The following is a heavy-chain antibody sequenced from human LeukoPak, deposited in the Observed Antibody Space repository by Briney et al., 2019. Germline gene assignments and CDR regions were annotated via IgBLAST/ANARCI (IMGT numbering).Heavy chain of an antibody. V-gene: IGHV3-72*01. CDR3: ARDALRYGGSFDY. CDR2: TRNKANSYTT. CDR1: GFIFSDHY. Sequence: GGSLRLSCAASGFIFSDHYMDWVRQAPGKGLEWVGRTRNKANSYTTEYAASLEGRFTISRDDSKHSLYLQMNSLKTEDTAVYYCARDALRYGGSFDYWGQGTLVTVSS. D-gene: IGHD1-26*01. J-gene: IGHJ4*02.